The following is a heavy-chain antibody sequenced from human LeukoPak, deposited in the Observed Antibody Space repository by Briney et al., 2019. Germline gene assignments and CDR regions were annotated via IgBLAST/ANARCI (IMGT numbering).Heavy chain of an antibody. CDR2: INGNADST. CDR1: EFIFSGYE. V-gene: IGHV3-23*01. Sequence: GGSLRLSCAASEFIFSGYEMNWVRQAPGKGLEWVSGINGNADSTYYADSVKGRFTISRDNSKNTLYLQMNSLRAEDTALYYCARGLMGGYPLFEYWGQGALVTVSS. J-gene: IGHJ4*02. CDR3: ARGLMGGYPLFEY. D-gene: IGHD3-22*01.